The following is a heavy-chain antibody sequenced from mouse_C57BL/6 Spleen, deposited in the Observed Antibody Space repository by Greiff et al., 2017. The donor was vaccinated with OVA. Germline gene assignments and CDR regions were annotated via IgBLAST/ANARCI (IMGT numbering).Heavy chain of an antibody. CDR2: ISYSGST. CDR1: GYSITSGYD. J-gene: IGHJ2*01. CDR3: ARGGGYFPFDY. D-gene: IGHD2-3*01. Sequence: EVQRVESGPGMVKPSQSLSLTCTVTGYSITSGYDWHWIRHFPGNKLEWMGYISYSGSTNYNPSLKSRISITHDTSKNHFFLKLNSVTTEDTATYYCARGGGYFPFDYWGQGTTLTVSS. V-gene: IGHV3-1*01.